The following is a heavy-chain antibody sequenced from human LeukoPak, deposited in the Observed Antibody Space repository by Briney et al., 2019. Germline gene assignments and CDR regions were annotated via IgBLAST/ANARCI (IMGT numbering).Heavy chain of an antibody. CDR3: ARVRVGAVVDY. V-gene: IGHV4-39*07. D-gene: IGHD1-26*01. CDR2: IYYSGST. Sequence: SETLSLTCTVSGGSISSSSYYWGWIRQPPGKGLEWIGSIYYSGSTYYNPSLKSRVTMSVDTSKNQFSLNLSSVTAADTAVYYCARVRVGAVVDYWGQGTLVTVSS. J-gene: IGHJ4*02. CDR1: GGSISSSSYY.